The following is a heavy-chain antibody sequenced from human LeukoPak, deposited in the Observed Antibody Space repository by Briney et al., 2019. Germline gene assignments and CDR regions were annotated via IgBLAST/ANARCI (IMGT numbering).Heavy chain of an antibody. CDR3: AKLILLWFGELLSPKDYYMDV. J-gene: IGHJ6*03. Sequence: GGSLRLSCAASGFTVSSNYMSWVRQAPGKGLEWVSVIYSGGSTYYADSVRGRFTISRDNSKNTLYLQMNSLRAEDTAVYYCAKLILLWFGELLSPKDYYMDVWGKGTTVTVSS. D-gene: IGHD3-10*01. CDR2: IYSGGST. V-gene: IGHV3-66*01. CDR1: GFTVSSNY.